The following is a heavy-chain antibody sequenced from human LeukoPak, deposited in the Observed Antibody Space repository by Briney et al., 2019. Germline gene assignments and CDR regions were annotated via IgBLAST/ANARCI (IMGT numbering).Heavy chain of an antibody. CDR2: IYYTGST. V-gene: IGHV4-39*07. CDR1: GDSISSPFYY. Sequence: SETLSLTCTVSGDSISSPFYYWAWIRQPPGKGLQWIGTIYYTGSTYSNPSLKSRVTISDETSNNQFFLRLASVTAADTALYYCARSSKLGYCSSSSCYGDAFDIWGLGTMVTVSS. D-gene: IGHD2-2*01. J-gene: IGHJ3*02. CDR3: ARSSKLGYCSSSSCYGDAFDI.